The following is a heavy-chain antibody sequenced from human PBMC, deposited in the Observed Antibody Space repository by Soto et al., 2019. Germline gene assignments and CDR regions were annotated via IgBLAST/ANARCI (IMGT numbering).Heavy chain of an antibody. CDR1: AGSFSHYY. J-gene: IGHJ3*02. D-gene: IGHD6-19*01. CDR2: IKHGGSS. Sequence: QVQQQPWGAGLLQPSATLSLTCTVYAGSFSHYYWNWIRQSPGKGLEWIGNIKHGGSSSYTPSLSSRVSISVDMSKDQLSLTLSSVTAADTAVYYWARGGSSDWQVALDIWGQGTMVPVAS. V-gene: IGHV4-34*01. CDR3: ARGGSSDWQVALDI.